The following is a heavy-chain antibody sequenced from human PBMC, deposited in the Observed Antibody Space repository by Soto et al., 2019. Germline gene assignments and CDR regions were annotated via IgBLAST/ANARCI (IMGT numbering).Heavy chain of an antibody. Sequence: GGSLRLSCAASGFTFSDYYMSWIRQAPGKGLEWVSYISISNNYTNYADSVKGRFTISRDNARNSLYLQMNSLRAEDTAVYYCARDLFIMIRGVIIPYPGPFDYWGQGTLVTVSS. CDR1: GFTFSDYY. D-gene: IGHD3-10*01. CDR2: ISISNNYT. CDR3: ARDLFIMIRGVIIPYPGPFDY. J-gene: IGHJ4*01. V-gene: IGHV3-11*05.